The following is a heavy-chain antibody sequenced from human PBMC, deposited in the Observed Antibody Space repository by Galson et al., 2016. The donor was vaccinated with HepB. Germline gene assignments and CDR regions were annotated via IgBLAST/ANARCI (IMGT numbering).Heavy chain of an antibody. V-gene: IGHV1-18*01. CDR3: ARGHTQTSTYSYGSDYFDY. J-gene: IGHJ4*02. D-gene: IGHD5-18*01. CDR1: GYNFINYG. CDR2: INSYNGNR. Sequence: SVKVSCKASGYNFINYGITWVRQAPGQGLEWMGWINSYNGNRNFAQNLQGRITMTTDTSTNTAYMELRSLRSDDTAIYYCARGHTQTSTYSYGSDYFDYWGQGTLVTVSS.